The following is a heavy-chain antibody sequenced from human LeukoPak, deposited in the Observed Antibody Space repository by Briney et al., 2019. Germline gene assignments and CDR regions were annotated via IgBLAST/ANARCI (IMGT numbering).Heavy chain of an antibody. CDR1: GGSIRSGDYY. CDR2: IYHSGST. CDR3: ARGGYNYGSDSYFYYFMDV. J-gene: IGHJ6*03. V-gene: IGHV4-30-4*08. D-gene: IGHD3-10*01. Sequence: PSQTLSLTCTVSGGSIRSGDYYWSWIRQPPGKGLEWIGSIYHSGSTYYNPSLKSRVPISVDTSENQFSLKLSSVTAADTAVYYCARGGYNYGSDSYFYYFMDVWGKGTTVTVSS.